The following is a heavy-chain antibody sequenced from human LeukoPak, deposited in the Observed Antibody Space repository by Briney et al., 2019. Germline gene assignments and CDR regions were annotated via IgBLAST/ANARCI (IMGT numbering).Heavy chain of an antibody. J-gene: IGHJ4*02. D-gene: IGHD2-15*01. V-gene: IGHV3-48*03. Sequence: GGSLRLSCAASGFTFSSYEMHWVRQAPGKGLEWVSYISSSGSTIYYADSVKGRFTISRDNAKNTLYLQMNSLRAEDTAVYYCARAPGGRDYFDYWGQGTLVTVSS. CDR2: ISSSGSTI. CDR3: ARAPGGRDYFDY. CDR1: GFTFSSYE.